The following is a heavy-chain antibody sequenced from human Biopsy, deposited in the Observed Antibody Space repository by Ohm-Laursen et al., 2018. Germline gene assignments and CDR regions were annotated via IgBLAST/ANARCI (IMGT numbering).Heavy chain of an antibody. Sequence: TQTLTLTCTLSGFSLNTRGMSVTWIRQPPGKALEWLSRIDWDDAKFYSESLKTRLTISKGTSENHVVLTLSDVAPVGTATYYCARIPILVVPAAIVYRHRRHLQGLDVWGQGTTVIVSS. CDR2: IDWDDAK. CDR1: GFSLNTRGMS. V-gene: IGHV2-70*16. CDR3: ARIPILVVPAAIVYRHRRHLQGLDV. J-gene: IGHJ6*02. D-gene: IGHD2-2*02.